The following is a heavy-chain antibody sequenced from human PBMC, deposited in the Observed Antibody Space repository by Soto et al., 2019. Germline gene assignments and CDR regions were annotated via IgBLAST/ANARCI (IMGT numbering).Heavy chain of an antibody. Sequence: ASVKVSCKASGYTFTSYGISWVRQAPGQGLEWMGWISAYNGNTNYAQKLQGRVTMTTDTSTSTAYMELRSLRSDDTAVYYCARGFTDYGDYLTWFDPWGQGTLVTVSS. V-gene: IGHV1-18*01. CDR2: ISAYNGNT. CDR3: ARGFTDYGDYLTWFDP. J-gene: IGHJ5*02. D-gene: IGHD4-17*01. CDR1: GYTFTSYG.